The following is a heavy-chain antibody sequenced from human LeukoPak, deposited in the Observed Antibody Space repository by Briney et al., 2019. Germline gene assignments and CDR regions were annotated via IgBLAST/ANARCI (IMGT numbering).Heavy chain of an antibody. V-gene: IGHV3-13*01. D-gene: IGHD3-10*01. J-gene: IGHJ4*02. CDR1: GFTFSSYD. Sequence: GGSLRLSCAASGFTFSSYDMHWVRQATGKGLEWVSAIGTAGDTYYPGFVKGRFTISRENAKNSLYLQMNSLRAGDTAVYYCARSITMVRGVIDYFDYWGQGTLVTVSS. CDR3: ARSITMVRGVIDYFDY. CDR2: IGTAGDT.